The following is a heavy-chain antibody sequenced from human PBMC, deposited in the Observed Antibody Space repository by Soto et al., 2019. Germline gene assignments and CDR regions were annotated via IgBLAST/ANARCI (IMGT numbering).Heavy chain of an antibody. Sequence: PSETLSLTCTVSGGSISSGGYYWSWIRQHPGKGLEWIGYIYYSGSTYYNPSLKSRVTISVDTSKNQFSLKLSSVTAADTAVYYCARDRLDNDGSGSLIDYWGQGTLVTVSS. J-gene: IGHJ4*02. CDR3: ARDRLDNDGSGSLIDY. CDR1: GGSISSGGYY. CDR2: IYYSGST. D-gene: IGHD3-10*01. V-gene: IGHV4-31*03.